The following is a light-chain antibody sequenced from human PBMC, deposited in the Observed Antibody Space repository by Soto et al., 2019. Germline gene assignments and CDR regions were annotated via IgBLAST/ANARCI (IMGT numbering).Light chain of an antibody. CDR3: QQRSNWPPIT. CDR2: DAS. V-gene: IGKV3-11*01. J-gene: IGKJ5*01. CDR1: QSVSSY. Sequence: EIVLTQSPATLSLSPGGRATLSCRASQSVSSYLAWYQQKPGQAPRLLIYDASNRATGISARFSGSGSGTDFTLTISSLEPEDFAVYYCQQRSNWPPITFGQGTRLEIK.